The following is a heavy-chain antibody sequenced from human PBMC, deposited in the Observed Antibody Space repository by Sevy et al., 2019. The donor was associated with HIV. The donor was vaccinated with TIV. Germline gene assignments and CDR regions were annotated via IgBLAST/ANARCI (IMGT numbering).Heavy chain of an antibody. J-gene: IGHJ6*02. Sequence: SETLSLICSVSGDSISSYYWSWIRQPPGKGLEWIGYLFYSGRTAYNPSLKSRVTISADMSKNQFSLKVTSVIAADTARYYCARVSPYFYYGSDVWVQGTTVTVSS. CDR1: GDSISSYY. CDR3: ARVSPYFYYGSDV. CDR2: LFYSGRT. V-gene: IGHV4-59*01.